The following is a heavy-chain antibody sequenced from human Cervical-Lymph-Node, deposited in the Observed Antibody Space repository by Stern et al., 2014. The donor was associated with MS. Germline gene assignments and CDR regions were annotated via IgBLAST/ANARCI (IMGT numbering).Heavy chain of an antibody. J-gene: IGHJ4*02. Sequence: ITLKESGPTLVKPTQTLTLTCTFSGFSLSSSGVSVGWIRPPPGKALVWLVLIYWNGDERYSPSLKSRLTVTKDTSKNQVVLRMTNMVPVDTGTYYCAHAFDSGYDSPLDYWGQGTLVTVSS. CDR2: IYWNGDE. CDR1: GFSLSSSGVS. V-gene: IGHV2-5*01. D-gene: IGHD5-12*01. CDR3: AHAFDSGYDSPLDY.